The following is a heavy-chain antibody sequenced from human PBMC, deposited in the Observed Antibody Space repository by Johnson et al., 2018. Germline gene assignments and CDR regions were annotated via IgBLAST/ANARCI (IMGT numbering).Heavy chain of an antibody. D-gene: IGHD3-10*01. J-gene: IGHJ1*01. CDR1: GFTFGDFV. CDR3: ARDKATYYVGWYFQF. Sequence: VQLVESGGGLVQPGGSLRLSCVASGFTFGDFVMYWVRQAPGKGLEWVTAISSDGRNTYYADSVRGRFTISRDNTKNTLHLQRNSLRPEGTAVYYCARDKATYYVGWYFQFWGQGTLVTVSS. CDR2: ISSDGRNT. V-gene: IGHV3-30*03.